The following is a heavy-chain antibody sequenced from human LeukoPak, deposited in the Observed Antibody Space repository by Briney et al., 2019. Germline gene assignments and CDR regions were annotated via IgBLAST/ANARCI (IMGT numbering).Heavy chain of an antibody. V-gene: IGHV4-38-2*02. J-gene: IGHJ5*02. Sequence: PSETLSLTCAVSGYSISSGYYWGWIRQPPGKGLGWIGSIYHSGSTYYNPSLKSRVTISVDTSKNQFSLKLSSVTAADTAVYYCARDVSSSSRRNNWFDPWGQGTLVTVSS. D-gene: IGHD6-6*01. CDR1: GYSISSGYY. CDR2: IYHSGST. CDR3: ARDVSSSSRRNNWFDP.